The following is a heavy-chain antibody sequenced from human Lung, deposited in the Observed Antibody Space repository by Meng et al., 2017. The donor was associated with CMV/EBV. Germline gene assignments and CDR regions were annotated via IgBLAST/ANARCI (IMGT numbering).Heavy chain of an antibody. Sequence: SLKISCAASGFTFDDYAMHWVRQAPGKGLEWVSGISWNSGSIGYADSVKGRFTISRDNAKNSLYLQMNSLRAEDTALYYCAKDMAPGGGPGYGMDVWGQRATVPVSS. CDR2: ISWNSGSI. CDR3: AKDMAPGGGPGYGMDV. J-gene: IGHJ6*02. D-gene: IGHD3-16*01. CDR1: GFTFDDYA. V-gene: IGHV3-9*01.